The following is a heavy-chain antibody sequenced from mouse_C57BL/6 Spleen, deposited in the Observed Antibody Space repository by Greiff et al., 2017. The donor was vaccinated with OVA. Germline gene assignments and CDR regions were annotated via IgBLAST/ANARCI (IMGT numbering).Heavy chain of an antibody. J-gene: IGHJ2*01. CDR2: ISDGGSYT. CDR1: GFTFSSYA. V-gene: IGHV5-4*01. Sequence: EVQVVESGGGLVKPGGSLTLSCAASGFTFSSYAMPWVRQTPETRLEWVATISDGGSYTYYPDNVKGRFTISRDNAKNNLYLQMSHLKSEDTAMYYCARDNWDGGYFDYWGQGTTLTVSS. CDR3: ARDNWDGGYFDY. D-gene: IGHD4-1*01.